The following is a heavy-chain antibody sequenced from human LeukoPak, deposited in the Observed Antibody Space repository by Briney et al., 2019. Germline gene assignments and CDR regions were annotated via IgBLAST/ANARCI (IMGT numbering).Heavy chain of an antibody. J-gene: IGHJ4*02. Sequence: SETLSLTCTVSGGSISSGGYYWSWIRQHPGKGLEWIGYIYYSGSTYYNPSLKSRVTISVDASKNQFSLKLSSVTAADTAVYYCASTEGYYGDYVFLYWGQGTLVTVSS. V-gene: IGHV4-31*03. CDR2: IYYSGST. D-gene: IGHD4-17*01. CDR1: GGSISSGGYY. CDR3: ASTEGYYGDYVFLY.